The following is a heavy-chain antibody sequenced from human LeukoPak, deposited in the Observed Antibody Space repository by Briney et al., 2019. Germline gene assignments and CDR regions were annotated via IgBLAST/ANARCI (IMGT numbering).Heavy chain of an antibody. J-gene: IGHJ3*01. Sequence: GGSLRLSCVASGFIFSTYGMHWVRQAPGKGLEWVAVIWYDGSDKDYADSVKGRFTISRDNSKNTVFLQINSLKAEDTAVYYCAKRSTQYSGSYFDAFDAWGQGTMVIVPS. V-gene: IGHV3-33*06. CDR2: IWYDGSDK. CDR1: GFIFSTYG. D-gene: IGHD1-26*01. CDR3: AKRSTQYSGSYFDAFDA.